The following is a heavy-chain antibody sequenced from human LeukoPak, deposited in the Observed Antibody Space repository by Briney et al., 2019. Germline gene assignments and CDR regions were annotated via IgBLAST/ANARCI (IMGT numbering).Heavy chain of an antibody. V-gene: IGHV4-39*07. CDR2: IHYSGTT. CDR3: AKGAGGFSYYNWFDP. J-gene: IGHJ5*02. D-gene: IGHD5-18*01. Sequence: SETLSLTCTVSGGSISSSPYYWGWIRQPPGKGLEWIGSIHYSGTTHYNPSLESRVTISVDTSKNQFSLKLASVTAADTAIYYCAKGAGGFSYYNWFDPWGQGTLVTVSS. CDR1: GGSISSSPYY.